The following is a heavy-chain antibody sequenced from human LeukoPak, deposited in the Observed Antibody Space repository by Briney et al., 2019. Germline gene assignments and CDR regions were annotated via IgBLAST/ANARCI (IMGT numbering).Heavy chain of an antibody. CDR2: MNPNSGNT. D-gene: IGHD2-2*01. Sequence: ASVKASCKASGYTFTSYDINWVRQATGQGLEWMGWMNPNSGNTGYAQKFQGRVTMTRNTSISTAYMELSSLRSEDTAVYYCARGDEHCSSTSCYYYYYGMDVWGQGTTVTVSS. V-gene: IGHV1-8*01. CDR3: ARGDEHCSSTSCYYYYYGMDV. J-gene: IGHJ6*02. CDR1: GYTFTSYD.